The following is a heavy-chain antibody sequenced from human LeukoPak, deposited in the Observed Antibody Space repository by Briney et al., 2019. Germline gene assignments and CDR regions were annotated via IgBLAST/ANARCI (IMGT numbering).Heavy chain of an antibody. Sequence: PSETLSLTCTVSGGSISGYYWSWIRQPAGKGLEWIGRIYTSGSTNYNPSLRSRVTMSLDTSKNQFSLKLSSVTAADTAVYYCAIGHSGYDDYWGQGTLVTVSS. V-gene: IGHV4-4*07. D-gene: IGHD5-12*01. CDR3: AIGHSGYDDY. J-gene: IGHJ4*02. CDR2: IYTSGST. CDR1: GGSISGYY.